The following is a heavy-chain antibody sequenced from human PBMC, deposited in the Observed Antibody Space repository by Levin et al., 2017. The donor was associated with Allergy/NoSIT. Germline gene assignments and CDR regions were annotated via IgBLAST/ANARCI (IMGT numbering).Heavy chain of an antibody. Sequence: PSETLSLTCAVYGGSFSGYYWSWIRQPPGKGLEWIGEINHSGSTNYNPSLKSRVTISVDTSKNQFSLKLSSVTAADTAVYYCARMSSGWFLDYWGQGTLVTVSS. CDR1: GGSFSGYY. V-gene: IGHV4-34*01. D-gene: IGHD6-19*01. J-gene: IGHJ4*02. CDR3: ARMSSGWFLDY. CDR2: INHSGST.